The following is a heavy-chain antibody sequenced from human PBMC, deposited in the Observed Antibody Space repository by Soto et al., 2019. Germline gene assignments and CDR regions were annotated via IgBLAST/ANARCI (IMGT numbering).Heavy chain of an antibody. CDR1: GGTFSSYT. CDR2: IIPILGIA. D-gene: IGHD4-17*01. V-gene: IGHV1-69*02. J-gene: IGHJ4*02. CDR3: PRALSYGDYVG. Sequence: QVQLVQSGAEVKKPGSSVKVSCKASGGTFSSYTISWVRQAPGQGLEWMGRIIPILGIANYAQKFQGRVTITADKSTSTAYMELSSLRSEDTAVYYCPRALSYGDYVGWGQGTLVTVSS.